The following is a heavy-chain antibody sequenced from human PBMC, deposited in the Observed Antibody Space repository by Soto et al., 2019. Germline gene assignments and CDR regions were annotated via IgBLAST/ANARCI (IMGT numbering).Heavy chain of an antibody. CDR2: ISAYNGDT. CDR3: ASHPVSGSLHFDS. D-gene: IGHD1-26*01. CDR1: GYTFNTYG. V-gene: IGHV1-18*04. Sequence: ASVKVSFKASGYTFNTYGVSWVRQAPGQGLEWMGRISAYNGDTNYAQKLQGRLTMTTDTSTRTAYMELRSLRSDDTAVYYCASHPVSGSLHFDSWGQGTLVTVS. J-gene: IGHJ4*02.